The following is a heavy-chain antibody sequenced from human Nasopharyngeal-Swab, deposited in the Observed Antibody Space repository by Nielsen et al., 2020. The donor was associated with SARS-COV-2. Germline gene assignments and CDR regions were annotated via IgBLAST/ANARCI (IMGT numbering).Heavy chain of an antibody. J-gene: IGHJ4*02. CDR2: IYYSGST. CDR1: GGPISSYY. Sequence: SETLSLTCTVSGGPISSYYWSWIRQPPGKGLEWIGYIYYSGSTNYNPSLKSRVTISVDTSKNQFSLKLRSVTAADTAVFYCARYGSGNNFDYWGQGTLVTVSS. D-gene: IGHD3-10*01. CDR3: ARYGSGNNFDY. V-gene: IGHV4-59*01.